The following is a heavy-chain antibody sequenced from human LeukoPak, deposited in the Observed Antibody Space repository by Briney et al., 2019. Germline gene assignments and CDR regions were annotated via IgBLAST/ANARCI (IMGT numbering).Heavy chain of an antibody. CDR1: GGSINNYF. D-gene: IGHD1-14*01. J-gene: IGHJ4*02. Sequence: SETLSLTCTVSGGSINNYFWSWIRQPAGEGLEWIGRIYSSGSTTYNPSLKSRVTLSVDTSKNQFSLKLTSVTAADTAVYYCARGGTYNNYDYWGQGTLVTVSS. CDR3: ARGGTYNNYDY. CDR2: IYSSGST. V-gene: IGHV4-4*07.